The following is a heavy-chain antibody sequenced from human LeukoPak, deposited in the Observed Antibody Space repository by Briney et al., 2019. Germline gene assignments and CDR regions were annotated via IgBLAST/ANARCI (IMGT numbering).Heavy chain of an antibody. CDR2: ISWNSGSI. CDR3: AKDPDYDSSGYSDY. CDR1: GFTFDDYA. J-gene: IGHJ4*02. V-gene: IGHV3-9*01. Sequence: GRSLRLSCAASGFTFDDYAMHWVRQAPGKGLEWVSGISWNSGSIGYADSVKGRFTISRDNAKNSLYLQMNSLRAEDTAVYYCAKDPDYDSSGYSDYWGQGTLVTVSS. D-gene: IGHD3-22*01.